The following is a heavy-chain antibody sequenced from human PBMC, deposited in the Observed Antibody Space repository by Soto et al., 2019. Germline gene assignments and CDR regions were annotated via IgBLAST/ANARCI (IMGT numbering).Heavy chain of an antibody. CDR1: GGTFSSYA. CDR2: IIPIFGTA. CDR3: AGGVFGEFRV. Sequence: QVQLVQSGAEVKKPGSSVKVSCKASGGTFSSYAISWVRQAPGQGLEWMGGIIPIFGTANYAQKFQGRVTITADETTSTAAMALSNLRAEDTAVYSCAGGVFGEFRVWGQGTMVTVSS. D-gene: IGHD3-10*02. V-gene: IGHV1-69*01. J-gene: IGHJ4*02.